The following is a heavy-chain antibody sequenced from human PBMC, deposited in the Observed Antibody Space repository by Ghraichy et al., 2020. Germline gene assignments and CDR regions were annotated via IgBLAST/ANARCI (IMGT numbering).Heavy chain of an antibody. CDR3: ARGHVGSYAYYYYYGMDV. CDR1: RGSFSGYY. V-gene: IGHV4-34*01. J-gene: IGHJ6*02. D-gene: IGHD1-26*01. Sequence: SKTLSLTCAVYRGSFSGYYWSWIRQPPGKGLEWIGEINHSGSTNYNPSLKSRVTISVDTSKNQFSLKLSSVTAADTAVYYCARGHVGSYAYYYYYGMDVWGQGTAVTVSS. CDR2: INHSGST.